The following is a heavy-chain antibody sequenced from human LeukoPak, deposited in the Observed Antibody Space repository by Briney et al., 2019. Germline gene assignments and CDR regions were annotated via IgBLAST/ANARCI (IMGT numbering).Heavy chain of an antibody. CDR2: INHSGST. J-gene: IGHJ6*03. CDR1: GGSFSGYY. D-gene: IGHD1-26*01. CDR3: ARCPRIGGSYSRYYYYMDV. Sequence: SETLSLTCAVYGGSFSGYYWSWIRQPPGKGLEWIGEINHSGSTNYNPSLKSRVTISVDTSKNQFSLKLSSVTAADTAVYYCARCPRIGGSYSRYYYYMDVWGKGTTVTISS. V-gene: IGHV4-34*01.